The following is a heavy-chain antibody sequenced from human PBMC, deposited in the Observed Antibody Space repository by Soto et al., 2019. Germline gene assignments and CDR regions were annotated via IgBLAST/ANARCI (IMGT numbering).Heavy chain of an antibody. CDR2: IDYSGST. CDR1: GATISSGDAW. D-gene: IGHD3-16*01. J-gene: IGHJ6*02. CDR3: AREGAASYSYYYGTDV. Sequence: PSETLSLTCTVSGATISSGDAWWGWIRQSPGRGLEWIGYIDYSGSTYYKPSLASRVTISVDTSKNQFFLKLNSVTAADTAVYYCAREGAASYSYYYGTDVWGQGTTVTVS. V-gene: IGHV4-30-4*01.